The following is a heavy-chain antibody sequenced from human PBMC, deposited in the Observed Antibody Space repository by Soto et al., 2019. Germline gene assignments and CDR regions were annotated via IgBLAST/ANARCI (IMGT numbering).Heavy chain of an antibody. J-gene: IGHJ4*02. V-gene: IGHV3-33*01. D-gene: IGHD5-12*01. CDR3: ARDSPVRGYDLDY. CDR1: GFTFSSYG. Sequence: QVQLVESGGGVVQPGRSLRLSCAASGFTFSSYGMHWVRQAPGKGLEWVAVIWNDGSEKYYEDSVKGRFTISRENSKSTLYLQMNSLRDEDTAVYYCARDSPVRGYDLDYWRQGTLVTVSS. CDR2: IWNDGSEK.